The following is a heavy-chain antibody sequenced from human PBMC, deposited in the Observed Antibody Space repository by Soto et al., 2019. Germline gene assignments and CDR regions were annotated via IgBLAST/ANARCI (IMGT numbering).Heavy chain of an antibody. CDR2: IYYSVST. J-gene: IGHJ4*02. Sequence: PSETLSLTCTVSGGSISNVDYYCSWIRQPPGKGLEWIGYIYYSVSTYYNPSLKSRLTISVDTSKNQFSLRLSSVTAADTAVYYCARGIAAPSVWGPGTLVTVYS. V-gene: IGHV4-30-4*01. D-gene: IGHD6-13*01. CDR1: GGSISNVDYY. CDR3: ARGIAAPSV.